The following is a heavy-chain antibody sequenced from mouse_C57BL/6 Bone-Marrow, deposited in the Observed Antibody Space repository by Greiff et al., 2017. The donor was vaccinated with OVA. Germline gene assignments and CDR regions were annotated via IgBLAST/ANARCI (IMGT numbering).Heavy chain of an antibody. V-gene: IGHV1-15*01. CDR1: GYTFTDYE. J-gene: IGHJ3*01. D-gene: IGHD2-3*01. Sequence: QVQLQQSGAELVRPGASVTLSCKASGYTFTDYEMHWVKQTPVHGLEWIGAIDPETGGTAYNQKFKGKAILTADKSSSTAYMELRSLTSEDSAVYYCTRYDGYYVGFAYWGQGTLVTVSA. CDR3: TRYDGYYVGFAY. CDR2: IDPETGGT.